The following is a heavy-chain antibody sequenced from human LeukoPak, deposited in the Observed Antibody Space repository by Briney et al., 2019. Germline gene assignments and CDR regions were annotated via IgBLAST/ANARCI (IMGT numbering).Heavy chain of an antibody. CDR3: VRQFAS. Sequence: PGGSLRLSCAASEFTFGDHIMNWVRQLPGKRLEWVAYVSGSGSTVYYADSVKGRFTVSRDNGESSLYLRMNSLRVEDTALYYCVRQFASWGQGTLVTVSS. CDR2: VSGSGSTV. V-gene: IGHV3-48*01. CDR1: EFTFGDHI. J-gene: IGHJ4*02.